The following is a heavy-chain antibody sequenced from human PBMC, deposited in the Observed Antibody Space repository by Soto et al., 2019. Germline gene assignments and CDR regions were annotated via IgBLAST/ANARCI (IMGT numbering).Heavy chain of an antibody. CDR3: AKSLYYYDSSPLDH. CDR2: TNSDGTDS. V-gene: IGHV3-43D*04. J-gene: IGHJ4*02. Sequence: GRAVRLSCAAAGFDFEDYAMHWVRQVPGKGLEWVSLTNSDGTDSYYADSVKGRFTISRDNAKTTLYLQMDRLRPEDTALYFCAKSLYYYDSSPLDHWGQGTLVPGSS. D-gene: IGHD3-22*01. CDR1: GFDFEDYA.